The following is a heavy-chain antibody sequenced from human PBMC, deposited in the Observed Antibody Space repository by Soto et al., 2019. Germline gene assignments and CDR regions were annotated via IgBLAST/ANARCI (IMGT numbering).Heavy chain of an antibody. V-gene: IGHV1-69*02. CDR2: IIPILGIA. Sequence: SVKVSCKASGGTFSSYTISWVRQAPGQGLEWMGRIIPILGIANYAQKFQGRVTITADKSTSTAYMELSSLRSEDTAVYYCARNGEKDCTNGVCSLPHWGHGTLVTVST. CDR3: ARNGEKDCTNGVCSLPH. J-gene: IGHJ4*01. D-gene: IGHD2-8*01. CDR1: GGTFSSYT.